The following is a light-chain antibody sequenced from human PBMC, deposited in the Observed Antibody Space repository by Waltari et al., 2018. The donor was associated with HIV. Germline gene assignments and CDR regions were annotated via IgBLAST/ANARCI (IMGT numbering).Light chain of an antibody. Sequence: QSVLTQPPSASGTPGQWVTIPCSGSSSNIGSRSVNWYQQLPGTAPKLLIYSDNQRPAGVPDRLSRANSGTSASLAISGLQSEDEADYYCSTWDDSLNGRVFGGGTKLTVL. J-gene: IGLJ3*02. V-gene: IGLV1-44*01. CDR1: SSNIGSRS. CDR2: SDN. CDR3: STWDDSLNGRV.